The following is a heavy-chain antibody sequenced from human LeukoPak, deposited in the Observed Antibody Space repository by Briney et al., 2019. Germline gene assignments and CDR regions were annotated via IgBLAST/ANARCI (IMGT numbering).Heavy chain of an antibody. Sequence: TGRSLRLSCAASGFIFSTYGMHCVRQAPGKGLEWVAVVWSGGNNKYYSDSVKGRFTISRDNSKNTLYLQMNSLRAEDTAVYYCAKDGQVGAIGYFDYRGQGILVTVSS. CDR3: AKDGQVGAIGYFDY. CDR2: VWSGGNNK. D-gene: IGHD1-26*01. V-gene: IGHV3-33*06. J-gene: IGHJ4*02. CDR1: GFIFSTYG.